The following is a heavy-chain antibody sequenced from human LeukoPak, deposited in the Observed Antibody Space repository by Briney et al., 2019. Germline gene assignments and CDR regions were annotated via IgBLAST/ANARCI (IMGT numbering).Heavy chain of an antibody. CDR1: GGSFGGYY. CDR2: INHSGST. CDR3: ASPDPQYSSSSFDY. V-gene: IGHV4-34*01. D-gene: IGHD6-6*01. Sequence: SETLSLTCAVYGGSFGGYYWSWIRQPPGKGLEWIGEINHSGSTNYNPSLKSRVTISVDTSKNQFSLKLSSVTAADTAVYYCASPDPQYSSSSFDYWGQGTLVTVSS. J-gene: IGHJ4*02.